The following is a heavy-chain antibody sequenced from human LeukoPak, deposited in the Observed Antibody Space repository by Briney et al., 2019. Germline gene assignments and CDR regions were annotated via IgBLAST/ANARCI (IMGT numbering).Heavy chain of an antibody. D-gene: IGHD1-1*01. CDR3: ARDAWRDRYFDY. V-gene: IGHV3-7*01. J-gene: IGHJ4*02. Sequence: GGSLRLSCAASGFTFTNYWMSWVRQAPGKGLEWVANIKQDEREEFYVDSVKGRFTISRDNAKNSMYLQLNSLRAEDTAVYYCARDAWRDRYFDYWGQGILVTVSS. CDR2: IKQDEREE. CDR1: GFTFTNYW.